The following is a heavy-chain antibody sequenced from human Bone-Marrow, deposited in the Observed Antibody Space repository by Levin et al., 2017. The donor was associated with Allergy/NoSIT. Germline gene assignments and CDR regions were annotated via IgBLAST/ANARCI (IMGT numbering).Heavy chain of an antibody. CDR1: GFTFSTHA. V-gene: IGHV3-30-3*01. CDR3: ARDAHGGVIPFDY. CDR2: ISYDGSNK. Sequence: AGGSLRLSCAPSGFTFSTHAMHWVRQAPGKGLEWVALISYDGSNKDYADSVKGRFTISRDNSKNTLYLQMNSLRAEDTAVYYCARDAHGGVIPFDYWGQGTLVTVSS. J-gene: IGHJ4*02. D-gene: IGHD3-10*01.